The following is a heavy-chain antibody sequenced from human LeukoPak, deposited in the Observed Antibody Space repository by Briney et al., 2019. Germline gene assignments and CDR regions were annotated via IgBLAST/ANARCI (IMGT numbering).Heavy chain of an antibody. J-gene: IGHJ3*02. CDR2: INHDGTET. CDR1: GFTFSDYW. Sequence: GGSLRLSCAGSGFTFSDYWMSWVRQAPGKGLEWVANINHDGTETYSVDSVKGRFTISRDNAQNSLYLRMNSLRAEDTAVYYCARDRSSSWQNQDDAFDIWGQGTMVTVSS. D-gene: IGHD6-13*01. V-gene: IGHV3-7*01. CDR3: ARDRSSSWQNQDDAFDI.